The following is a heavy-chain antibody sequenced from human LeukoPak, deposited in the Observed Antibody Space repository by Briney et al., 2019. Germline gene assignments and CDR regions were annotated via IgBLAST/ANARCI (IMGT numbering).Heavy chain of an antibody. V-gene: IGHV1-8*01. CDR1: GYTFTSYD. CDR3: ARGDRYSSSWYRGPIYYFDY. CDR2: MNPNSGNT. Sequence: GASVKVSCKASGYTFTSYDINWVRQATGQGLEWMGWMNPNSGNTGYAQKFQGRVTMTRNTSISTAYMELSSLRSEDTAVYYCARGDRYSSSWYRGPIYYFDYWGQGTLVTVSS. D-gene: IGHD6-13*01. J-gene: IGHJ4*02.